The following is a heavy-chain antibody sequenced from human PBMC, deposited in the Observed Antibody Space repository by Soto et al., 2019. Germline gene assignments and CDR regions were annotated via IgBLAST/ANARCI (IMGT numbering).Heavy chain of an antibody. J-gene: IGHJ6*02. Sequence: SETLSLTCTVSGGSVSSGSYYWSWIRQPPGKGLEWIEYIYYSGSTNYNPSLKSRVTISVDTSKNQFSLKLSSVTAADTAVYYCARSPGIAVAGNDYGMDVWGQGTTVTVSS. D-gene: IGHD6-19*01. CDR3: ARSPGIAVAGNDYGMDV. CDR1: GGSVSSGSYY. CDR2: IYYSGST. V-gene: IGHV4-61*01.